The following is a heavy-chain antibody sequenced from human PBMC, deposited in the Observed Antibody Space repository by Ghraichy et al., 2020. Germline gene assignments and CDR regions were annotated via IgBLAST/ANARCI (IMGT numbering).Heavy chain of an antibody. V-gene: IGHV3-23*01. Sequence: GSLRLSCAASGFTFKSYGMSWVRQALGKGLEWVSGITGSGASTYNADSVEGRFYISRDNSKNTLYLQMNSLSVEDTAVYYCAKDQYGVTDYWGQGTLVTVSS. CDR3: AKDQYGVTDY. D-gene: IGHD4-17*01. CDR2: ITGSGAST. J-gene: IGHJ4*02. CDR1: GFTFKSYG.